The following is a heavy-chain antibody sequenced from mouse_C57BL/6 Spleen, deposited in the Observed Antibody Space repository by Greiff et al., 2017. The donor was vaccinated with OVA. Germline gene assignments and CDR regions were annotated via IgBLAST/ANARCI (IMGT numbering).Heavy chain of an antibody. CDR1: GFSLTSYG. Sequence: QVQLKESGPGLVAPSQSLSITCTVSGFSLTSYGVSWVRQPPGKGLEWLGVLWGDGSTNYHSALISRLSISKDNSKSQVFLKLNSLQTDDTATYYCAKRDYDYGRGYFDVWGTGTTVTVSS. CDR2: LWGDGST. CDR3: AKRDYDYGRGYFDV. D-gene: IGHD2-4*01. J-gene: IGHJ1*03. V-gene: IGHV2-3*01.